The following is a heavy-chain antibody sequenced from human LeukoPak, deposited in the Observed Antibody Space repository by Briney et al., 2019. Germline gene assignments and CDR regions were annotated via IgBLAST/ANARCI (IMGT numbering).Heavy chain of an antibody. CDR2: INHSGST. V-gene: IGHV4-34*01. D-gene: IGHD3-22*01. J-gene: IGHJ4*02. Sequence: SETLSLTCAVYGGSFSGYYWSWLRQPPGKGREWIGEINHSGSTNYNPSLKSRVTISVDTSKNQFSLKLSSVTAADTAVYYCARTGTYYYYSSGSNWAANFDCWGQGTLVTVSS. CDR1: GGSFSGYY. CDR3: ARTGTYYYYSSGSNWAANFDC.